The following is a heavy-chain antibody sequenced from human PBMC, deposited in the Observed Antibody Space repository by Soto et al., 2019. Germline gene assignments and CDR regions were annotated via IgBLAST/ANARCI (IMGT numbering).Heavy chain of an antibody. V-gene: IGHV3-30*03. CDR1: GFTFSSYG. J-gene: IGHJ1*01. CDR3: AADSSGYYSRFAYFQH. D-gene: IGHD3-22*01. CDR2: MSYDGSNK. Sequence: QVQLVESGGGVVQPGRSLRLSCAASGFTFSSYGMHWVRQAPGKGLEWVAVMSYDGSNKYYADSVKGRFTISRDNSKNTLYLQMNSLRDEDTAVYYCAADSSGYYSRFAYFQHWGQGTLVTVSS.